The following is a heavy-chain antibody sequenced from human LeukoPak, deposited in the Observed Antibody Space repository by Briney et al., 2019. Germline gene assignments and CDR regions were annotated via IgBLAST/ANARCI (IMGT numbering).Heavy chain of an antibody. Sequence: SETLSLTCTVSGGSISSSSYYWGWTRQPPGKGLEWIGYIYYSGSTNYNPSLKSRVTISVDTSKNQFSLKLSSVTAADTAVYYCARHEFACSSTSCYLGLYYYYGMDVWGQGTTVTVSS. CDR3: ARHEFACSSTSCYLGLYYYYGMDV. V-gene: IGHV4-61*05. D-gene: IGHD2-2*01. J-gene: IGHJ6*02. CDR2: IYYSGST. CDR1: GGSISSSSYY.